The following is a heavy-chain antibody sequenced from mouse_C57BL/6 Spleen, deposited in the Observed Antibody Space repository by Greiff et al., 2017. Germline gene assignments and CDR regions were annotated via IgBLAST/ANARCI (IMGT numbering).Heavy chain of an antibody. J-gene: IGHJ2*01. Sequence: VQLKQSGTVLARPGASVKMSCKTSGYTFTSYWMHWVKQRPGQGLEWIGAIYPGNSDTSYNQKFKGKAKLTAVTSGSTAYMELSSLTNEDSAVYFCARHEGGYGYGDYWGQGTTLTVSS. V-gene: IGHV1-5*01. CDR2: IYPGNSDT. CDR1: GYTFTSYW. CDR3: ARHEGGYGYGDY. D-gene: IGHD2-2*01.